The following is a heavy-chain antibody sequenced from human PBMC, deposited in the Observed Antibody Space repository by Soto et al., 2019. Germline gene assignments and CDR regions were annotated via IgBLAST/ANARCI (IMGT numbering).Heavy chain of an antibody. CDR3: ARVHGSGVGYFGRYYYYGMDV. CDR1: GFTFSSYG. V-gene: IGHV3-33*01. Sequence: PGGSLRLSCAASGFTFSSYGMHWVRKAPGKGLEWVAVIWYDGSNKYYADSVKARFTISRDNSKNTRYLQMNSLRAEDTGVYYCARVHGSGVGYFGRYYYYGMDVWGQGTTVTVSS. CDR2: IWYDGSNK. J-gene: IGHJ6*02. D-gene: IGHD3-10*01.